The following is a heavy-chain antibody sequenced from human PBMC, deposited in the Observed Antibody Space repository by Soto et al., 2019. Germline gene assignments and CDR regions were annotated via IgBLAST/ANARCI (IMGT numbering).Heavy chain of an antibody. CDR3: AKELMGFYYYGMDV. CDR2: ISGSGGST. J-gene: IGHJ6*02. CDR1: GFTFSSYA. V-gene: IGHV3-23*01. D-gene: IGHD3-10*01. Sequence: GGSLRLSCAASGFTFSSYAMSWVRQAPGKGLEWVSAISGSGGSTYYADSVKGRFTTSRDNSKNTLYLQMNSLRAEDTAVYYCAKELMGFYYYGMDVGGQGTTVTVSS.